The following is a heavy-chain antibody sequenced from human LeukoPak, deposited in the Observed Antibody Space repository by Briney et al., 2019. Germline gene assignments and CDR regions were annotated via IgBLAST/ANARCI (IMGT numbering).Heavy chain of an antibody. Sequence: PGRSLRLSCAASGFTFSSYGMHWVRQAPVKGLEWVAVIWYDGSNKYYADSVKGRFTISRDNSKNTLYLQMNSLRAEDTAVYYCARDQGRDIVVVPAAIFDYWGQGTLVTVSS. CDR3: ARDQGRDIVVVPAAIFDY. J-gene: IGHJ4*02. CDR1: GFTFSSYG. V-gene: IGHV3-33*01. D-gene: IGHD2-2*01. CDR2: IWYDGSNK.